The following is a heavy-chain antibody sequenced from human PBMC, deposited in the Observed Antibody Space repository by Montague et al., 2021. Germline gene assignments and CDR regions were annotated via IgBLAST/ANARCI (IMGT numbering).Heavy chain of an antibody. V-gene: IGHV3-21*01. J-gene: IGHJ4*02. CDR2: ISSSSLYI. CDR3: ASLPYSSAWPYYFDH. D-gene: IGHD6-19*01. CDR1: GFTFSSYT. Sequence: SLRLSCSASGFTFSSYTINCVRQAPGKGLEWVSSISSSSLYIDYADSVQGRFTISRDNAKNSLYLQMNSLRAEDTAVYYCASLPYSSAWPYYFDHWGQGTLVTVSS.